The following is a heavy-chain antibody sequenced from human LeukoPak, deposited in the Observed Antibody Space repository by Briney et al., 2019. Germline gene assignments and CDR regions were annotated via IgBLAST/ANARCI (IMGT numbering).Heavy chain of an antibody. V-gene: IGHV1-8*03. J-gene: IGHJ4*02. CDR1: GYTFTSYD. Sequence: ASVKVSCKASGYTFTSYDINWVRQATGQGLEWMGWMNPNSGNTGYAQKFQGRVTITRNTSISTAYMELGSLRSEDTAVYYCARGRIAAAGTWFDYWGQGTLVTVSS. CDR3: ARGRIAAAGTWFDY. D-gene: IGHD6-13*01. CDR2: MNPNSGNT.